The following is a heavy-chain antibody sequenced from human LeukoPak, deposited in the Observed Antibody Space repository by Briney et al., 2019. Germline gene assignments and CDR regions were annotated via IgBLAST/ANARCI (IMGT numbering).Heavy chain of an antibody. CDR3: ASAIVGATGEYLG. D-gene: IGHD1-26*01. Sequence: PGGSLRLSCAASGFTVSSNYMSWVRHAPGKGLEWVSVIYSGGSTYYADSVKGRFTISRDNSKNTLYLQMNSLRAEDTAVYYCASAIVGATGEYLGWGQGTLVTVSS. J-gene: IGHJ4*02. CDR1: GFTVSSNY. V-gene: IGHV3-53*01. CDR2: IYSGGST.